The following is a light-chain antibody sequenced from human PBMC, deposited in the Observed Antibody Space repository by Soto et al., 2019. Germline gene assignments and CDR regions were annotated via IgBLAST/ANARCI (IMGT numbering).Light chain of an antibody. Sequence: EIVLTQSPATLSLSPGERATLSCRASQSVSSYLAWYQQKPGQVPRLLIYDASNRATGIPARFSGSGSGTDFTRTISSLQPEDFAVYYCQQGGNWPPEYTFGQGTKLQIK. CDR2: DAS. CDR3: QQGGNWPPEYT. J-gene: IGKJ2*01. CDR1: QSVSSY. V-gene: IGKV3-11*01.